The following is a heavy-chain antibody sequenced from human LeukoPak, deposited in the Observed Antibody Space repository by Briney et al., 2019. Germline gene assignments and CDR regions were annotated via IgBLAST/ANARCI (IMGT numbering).Heavy chain of an antibody. CDR2: IYYSGST. V-gene: IGHV4-30-4*08. D-gene: IGHD3-22*01. J-gene: IGHJ6*02. CDR3: ARDYYYDSSGYYYYYGMDV. Sequence: SETLSLTCTVSGGSISSSSYYWSWIRQHPGKGLAWIGYIYYSGSTYYNPSLKSRVTISVDTSKNQFSLKLSSVTAADTAVYYCARDYYYDSSGYYYYYGMDVWGQGTTVTVSS. CDR1: GGSISSSSYY.